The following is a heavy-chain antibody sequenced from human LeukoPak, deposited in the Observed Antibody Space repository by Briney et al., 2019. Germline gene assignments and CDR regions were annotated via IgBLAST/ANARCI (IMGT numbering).Heavy chain of an antibody. CDR2: IWYDGSNK. CDR1: GFTFSSYG. D-gene: IGHD2-15*01. V-gene: IGHV3-33*01. CDR3: ARGQLYCSGGSCPLGH. Sequence: PGRSLRLSCAASGFTFSSYGMHWVRQAPGKGLEWVAVIWYDGSNKYYADSVKGRFTISRDNSKNTLYLQMNSLRAEDTAVYYCARGQLYCSGGSCPLGHWGQGTLVTVSS. J-gene: IGHJ4*02.